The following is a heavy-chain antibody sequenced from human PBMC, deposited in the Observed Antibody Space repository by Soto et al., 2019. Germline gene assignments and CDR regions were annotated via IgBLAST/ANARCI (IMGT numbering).Heavy chain of an antibody. Sequence: EVQLVESGGGLVQPGGSLKLSCAASGFTFSTHSMNWVRQAPGRGLEWVSYIHSSSSWEVYADSVRGRFTVSRDNAKNSLYLQMSSLRAEDTAVYYCVFDFWLVPTVWGKGTTVTVFS. V-gene: IGHV3-48*01. D-gene: IGHD3-3*01. CDR1: GFTFSTHS. CDR3: VFDFWLVPTV. J-gene: IGHJ6*04. CDR2: IHSSSSWE.